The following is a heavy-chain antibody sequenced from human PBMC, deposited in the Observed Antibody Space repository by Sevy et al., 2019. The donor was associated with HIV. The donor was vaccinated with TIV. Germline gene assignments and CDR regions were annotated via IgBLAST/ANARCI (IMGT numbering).Heavy chain of an antibody. V-gene: IGHV1-18*01. CDR3: EREDFVSDRHFYSGMDV. D-gene: IGHD3-3*01. Sequence: ASVKVSCKASGYSFRNYGSSWVRQAPGQGLEWMGWISDYYGDTDYAQNFQGRLTMTTDTFTSTAYMGLRSLRSDDTAVYFCEREDFVSDRHFYSGMDVWGQGTTVTVSS. J-gene: IGHJ6*02. CDR1: GYSFRNYG. CDR2: ISDYYGDT.